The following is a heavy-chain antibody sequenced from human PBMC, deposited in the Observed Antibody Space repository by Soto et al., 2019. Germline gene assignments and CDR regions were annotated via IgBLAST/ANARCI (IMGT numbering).Heavy chain of an antibody. CDR3: ATHGWDL. Sequence: EVQLLEPGGGLVQPGGSLRLSCEASGITFSRYDMSWVRQAPGKGLEWVSAINGGRSFYGDSVEGRFTVSRDNSKNTLYLQMNSLRVEDTAIYYCATHGWDLWGQGTLVTVSS. J-gene: IGHJ5*02. D-gene: IGHD6-19*01. CDR1: GITFSRYD. CDR2: INGGRS. V-gene: IGHV3-23*01.